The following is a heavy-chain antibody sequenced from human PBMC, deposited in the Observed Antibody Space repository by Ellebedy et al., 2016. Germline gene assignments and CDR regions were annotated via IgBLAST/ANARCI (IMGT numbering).Heavy chain of an antibody. CDR3: ARDSPSAFDI. Sequence: SETLSLXXTVSGGSISSYYWSWIRQPPGKGLEWIGYIYYSGSTNYNPSLKSRVTISVDTSKNQFSLKLSSVTAADTAVYYCARDSPSAFDIWGQGTMVTVSS. V-gene: IGHV4-59*01. CDR2: IYYSGST. CDR1: GGSISSYY. J-gene: IGHJ3*02.